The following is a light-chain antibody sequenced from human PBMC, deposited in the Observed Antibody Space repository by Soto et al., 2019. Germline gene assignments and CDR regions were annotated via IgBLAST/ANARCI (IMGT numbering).Light chain of an antibody. CDR1: QSIDSW. CDR3: QQYNSYSQWT. CDR2: RAS. J-gene: IGKJ1*01. V-gene: IGKV1-5*03. Sequence: DTQMTQSPSTLSASVGNTVTITCRASQSIDSWLAWYQQKPGKAPKLLIYRASSLESGVPSRFSGSGSGTEFTLTISSLQPDDFATYYCQQYNSYSQWTFGQGTKVEIK.